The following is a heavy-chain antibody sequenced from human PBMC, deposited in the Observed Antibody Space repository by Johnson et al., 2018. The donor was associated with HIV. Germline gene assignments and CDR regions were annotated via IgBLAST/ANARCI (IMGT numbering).Heavy chain of an antibody. CDR1: GFTFSSYA. V-gene: IGHV3-30-3*01. CDR3: ARGLTMIVVVDAFDI. Sequence: QVQLVESGGGVVQPGRSLRLSCAASGFTFSSYAMHWVRQAPGKGLEWVTLISYDGSNKYYADSVKGRFTISKDKSKNTQYLQMNSLRDEDTSVYYCARGLTMIVVVDAFDIWGQGTMVTVSS. J-gene: IGHJ3*02. D-gene: IGHD3-22*01. CDR2: ISYDGSNK.